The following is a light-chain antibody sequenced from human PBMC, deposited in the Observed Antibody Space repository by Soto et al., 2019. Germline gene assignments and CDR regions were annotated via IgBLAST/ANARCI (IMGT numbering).Light chain of an antibody. CDR3: QQHQTYST. Sequence: DIQMTQSPSILSASVGDRVTITCRASQSISDWLAWYQQKPGKAPKLLIFDASSLESGVPSRFSGSGSGTEFTLTISSLQPDDFATYYCQQHQTYSTFGQGTKVDIK. CDR2: DAS. CDR1: QSISDW. J-gene: IGKJ1*01. V-gene: IGKV1-5*01.